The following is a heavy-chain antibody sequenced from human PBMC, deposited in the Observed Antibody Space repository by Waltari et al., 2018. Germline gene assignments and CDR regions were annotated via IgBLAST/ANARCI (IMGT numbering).Heavy chain of an antibody. D-gene: IGHD3-16*02. Sequence: QVQLVQSGAEVKKPGSSVKVSCKASGGTFSSYAISGVRQSPGQGLEWMGRIIPSFGTANYAQKSQGTVTITADKSTSTAYMELSSLRSEDTAVYYCARTRRELSSLDLDYWGQGTLVTVSS. CDR3: ARTRRELSSLDLDY. V-gene: IGHV1-69*08. J-gene: IGHJ4*02. CDR1: GGTFSSYA. CDR2: IIPSFGTA.